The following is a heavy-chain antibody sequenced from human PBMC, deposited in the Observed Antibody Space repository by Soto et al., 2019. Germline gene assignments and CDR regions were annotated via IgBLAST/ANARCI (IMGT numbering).Heavy chain of an antibody. Sequence: APVKASSKAPRYTFTRNSISCARHAPGQGLEWMGWISGYNGDTNYAQKFQDRVSMTIDTSTGTAYMELRSLTSDDTAIYYCAKNGQPPYYYYGLDVWGQGTKVTVSS. V-gene: IGHV1-18*01. CDR3: AKNGQPPYYYYGLDV. J-gene: IGHJ6*02. CDR2: ISGYNGDT. CDR1: RYTFTRNS. D-gene: IGHD2-8*01.